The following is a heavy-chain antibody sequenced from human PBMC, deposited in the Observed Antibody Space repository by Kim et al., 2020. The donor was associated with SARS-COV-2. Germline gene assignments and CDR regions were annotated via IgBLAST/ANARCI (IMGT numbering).Heavy chain of an antibody. Sequence: ASVKVSCKTSGFTFISYYMHWMRQAPGQAPGQGLEWMGMIIPNDGYTAYAQKFQGRFTMTTDTSTNTVYMELSSLTSEDTAVYYCARELGGACYFDYWGQ. CDR1: GFTFISYY. CDR3: ARELGGACYFDY. CDR2: IIPNDGYT. J-gene: IGHJ4*02. D-gene: IGHD2-21*02. V-gene: IGHV1-46*01.